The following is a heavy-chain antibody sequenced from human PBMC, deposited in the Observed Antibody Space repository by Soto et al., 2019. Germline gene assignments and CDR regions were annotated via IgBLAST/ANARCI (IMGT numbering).Heavy chain of an antibody. CDR1: GYTFTSYG. CDR2: ISAYNYNT. V-gene: IGHV1-18*01. D-gene: IGHD3-22*01. J-gene: IGHJ5*02. Sequence: QVQLVQSGAEVKKPGASVKVSCKASGYTFTSYGLSWVRQAPGQGLEWMGRISAYNYNTNYAQKLQGRVTMTTDTSKSTANIELRSIRSDETAVYYCARVVVALGHCFDPWGQGTLVTVSS. CDR3: ARVVVALGHCFDP.